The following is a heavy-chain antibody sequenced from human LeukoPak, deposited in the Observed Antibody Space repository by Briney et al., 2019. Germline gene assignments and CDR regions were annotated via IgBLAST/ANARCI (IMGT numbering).Heavy chain of an antibody. V-gene: IGHV4-39*01. Sequence: PSETLSLTCTVSGGSISSSSYYWGWIRQPPGKGLEWIGSIYYSGSTYYNPSLKSRVTISVDTSKNQFSLKLSSVTAADTAVYYCARHVLVVVPAARFDYWGQGTLVTVSS. CDR3: ARHVLVVVPAARFDY. J-gene: IGHJ4*02. CDR2: IYYSGST. CDR1: GGSISSSSYY. D-gene: IGHD2-2*01.